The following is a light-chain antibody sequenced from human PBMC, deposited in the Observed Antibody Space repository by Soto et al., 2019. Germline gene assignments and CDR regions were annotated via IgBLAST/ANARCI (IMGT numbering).Light chain of an antibody. J-gene: IGKJ4*01. Sequence: DIQMTQSPSSLSASVGDSVTITCQASQGISTYVNWYQQKAGKAPKILIYDTSNLEPGVPSRFSGSRSGTHFTFTITSLQPEDFATYYCQQYADVPLTFGGGTKGDIK. V-gene: IGKV1-33*01. CDR3: QQYADVPLT. CDR2: DTS. CDR1: QGISTY.